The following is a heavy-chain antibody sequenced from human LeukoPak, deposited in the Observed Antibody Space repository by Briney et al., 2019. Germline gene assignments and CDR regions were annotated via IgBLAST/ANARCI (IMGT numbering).Heavy chain of an antibody. V-gene: IGHV3-30*18. J-gene: IGHJ4*02. CDR3: AKDRYARGGDSNYFDY. D-gene: IGHD2-2*01. CDR1: AFTFSSYG. CDR2: ISYDGSYE. Sequence: GGSLRLSCAASAFTFSSYGMHWVRQAPGKGLEWVAVISYDGSYEYYADSVTGRFTISRDNSKNTLYLQMNSLRVEDTAVYYCAKDRYARGGDSNYFDYWGQGTLVTVSS.